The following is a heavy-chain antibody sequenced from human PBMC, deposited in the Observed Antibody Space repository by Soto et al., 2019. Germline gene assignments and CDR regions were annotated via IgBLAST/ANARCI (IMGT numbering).Heavy chain of an antibody. D-gene: IGHD1-1*01. CDR1: GFTFSSYA. V-gene: IGHV3-30-3*01. Sequence: QVQLVESGGGVVQPGRSLRLSCAASGFTFSSYAMHWVRQAPGKGLEWVAVISYDGSNKYYADSVKGRFTISRYTSKNTLYLQMNSLRAEDTAVYYCARDRLRYNWNDFPYYYYGMDVWGQGTTVTVSS. J-gene: IGHJ6*01. CDR3: ARDRLRYNWNDFPYYYYGMDV. CDR2: ISYDGSNK.